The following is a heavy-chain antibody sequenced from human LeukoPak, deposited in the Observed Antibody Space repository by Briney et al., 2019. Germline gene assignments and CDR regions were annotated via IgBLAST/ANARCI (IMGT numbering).Heavy chain of an antibody. D-gene: IGHD2-2*02. V-gene: IGHV4-61*09. Sequence: PSQTLSLTFTVSGGSINSGSFYWNWIRQSAGKGLEWIGHVYTTGTTNCNPSLRSRVTISLDTSKNQFSLNLNSVTAADTAVYYCARCTSTSCYNFDYWGQGTLLTVSS. CDR1: GGSINSGSFY. CDR2: VYTTGTT. J-gene: IGHJ4*02. CDR3: ARCTSTSCYNFDY.